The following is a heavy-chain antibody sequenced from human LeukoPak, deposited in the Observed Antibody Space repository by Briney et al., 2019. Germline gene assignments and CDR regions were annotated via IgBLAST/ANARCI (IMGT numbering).Heavy chain of an antibody. V-gene: IGHV3-9*01. CDR2: IIGDGGTT. CDR1: GFTVNNYA. Sequence: GGSLRLSCEASGFTVNNYAMRWVRHAPGKGLEWVSCIIGDGGTTGCGDSVEARFTISRDNAKNTLNLQMSSLRAEDTAPYYGAKASNYDYLWGSQQIGYYFDHWGRGILVTVSS. CDR3: AKASNYDYLWGSQQIGYYFDH. J-gene: IGHJ4*02. D-gene: IGHD3-16*01.